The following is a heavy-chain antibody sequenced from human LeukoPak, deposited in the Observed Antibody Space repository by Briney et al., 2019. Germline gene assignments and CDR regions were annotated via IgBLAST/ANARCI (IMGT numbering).Heavy chain of an antibody. J-gene: IGHJ6*04. Sequence: LSGGSLRLSCAASGFTFSNYWMHWVRQAPGKGLVWVSRINTDGSSTTYADSVKGRFTISRDNAKNTLYLQMNSLRAEDTAVYYCARVSVVAGTGAWDVWGKGTTVTVSS. V-gene: IGHV3-74*01. CDR2: INTDGSST. CDR1: GFTFSNYW. CDR3: ARVSVVAGTGAWDV. D-gene: IGHD2-15*01.